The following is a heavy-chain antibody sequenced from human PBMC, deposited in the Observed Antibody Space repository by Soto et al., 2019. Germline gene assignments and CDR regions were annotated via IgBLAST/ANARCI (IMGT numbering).Heavy chain of an antibody. CDR3: ARSAKKTWLPDF. V-gene: IGHV1-3*01. J-gene: IGHJ1*01. Sequence: ASVKVSCKASGFSFIDYSILWVRQAPGQSLEWLGWINAGNGNTKYSHKFQDRVTITSDTSATTTYMELRSLRSEDTAVFYCARSAKKTWLPDFWGQGTLVTVSA. D-gene: IGHD5-12*01. CDR2: INAGNGNT. CDR1: GFSFIDYS.